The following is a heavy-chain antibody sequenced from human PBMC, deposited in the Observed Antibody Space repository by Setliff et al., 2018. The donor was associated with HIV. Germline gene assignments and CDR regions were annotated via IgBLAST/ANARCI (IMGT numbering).Heavy chain of an antibody. CDR3: ARGSGAVAGIPFRY. D-gene: IGHD6-19*01. J-gene: IGHJ4*02. Sequence: PSETLSLTCSVSGGSISVHYWSWLRQPPGKGLEWIGYMYASGSTDYNPSLKSRVTISVDTSKNQFSLKLSSVTAADTAVYYCARGSGAVAGIPFRYWGQGTQVTVSS. CDR1: GGSISVHY. V-gene: IGHV4-4*08. CDR2: MYASGST.